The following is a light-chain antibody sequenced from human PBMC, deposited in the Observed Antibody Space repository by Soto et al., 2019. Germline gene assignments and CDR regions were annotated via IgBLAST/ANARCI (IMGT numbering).Light chain of an antibody. Sequence: ETVLTQSPGTLSLSPGERATLSCRASQSVSSNSLAWFQQKPGQAPRLLIFGASSRATGIPDRFSGSGSGTDFTLTISRLEPEDFAVYYCQHYGTSPWMFGQGTKVEIK. V-gene: IGKV3-20*01. CDR2: GAS. CDR1: QSVSSNS. CDR3: QHYGTSPWM. J-gene: IGKJ1*01.